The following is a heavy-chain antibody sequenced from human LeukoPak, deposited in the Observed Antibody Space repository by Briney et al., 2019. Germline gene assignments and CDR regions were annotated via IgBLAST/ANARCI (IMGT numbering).Heavy chain of an antibody. D-gene: IGHD6-19*01. V-gene: IGHV3-23*01. CDR2: ISGSGGNT. CDR3: VKLSSGSGSKFGFDS. Sequence: PGGSLRLSCAASGFTFSTDVMSWVRQAPGKGLECVSAISGSGGNTYYADSVKGRFTISRDNSKNTLYLQMNSLRAEDTAVYYCVKLSSGSGSKFGFDSWGQGTLVTVSS. J-gene: IGHJ4*02. CDR1: GFTFSTDV.